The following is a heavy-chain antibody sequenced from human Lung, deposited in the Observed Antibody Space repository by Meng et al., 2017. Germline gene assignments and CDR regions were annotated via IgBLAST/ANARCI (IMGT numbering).Heavy chain of an antibody. CDR3: AIAKYGENNWLDS. V-gene: IGHV7-4-1*02. CDR1: GYAPTMYH. Sequence: GHLVRYGCEWNYLGTPRTCSCNASGYAPTMYHLKWLRQSPVLGPEWMGWINPNTGNPTYAQAVTGQFVFSLDTSVDTAYLHISSLEAADTAVYYCAIAKYGENNWLDSWGQGTLVTVSS. J-gene: IGHJ5*01. CDR2: INPNTGNP. D-gene: IGHD4/OR15-4a*01.